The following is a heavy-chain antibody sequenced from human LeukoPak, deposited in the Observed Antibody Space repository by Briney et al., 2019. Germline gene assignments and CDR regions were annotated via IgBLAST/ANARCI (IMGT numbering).Heavy chain of an antibody. V-gene: IGHV4-34*01. Sequence: SETLSLTCAVYGGSFSGYYWSWIRQPPGKGLEWIGEINHSGSTNYNPSLKSRVTISVDTSKNQFSLKLSSVTAADTAVYYCARLTYYYGSGSYYNPSNWFDPWGQGTLVTVSS. J-gene: IGHJ5*02. CDR2: INHSGST. D-gene: IGHD3-10*01. CDR3: ARLTYYYGSGSYYNPSNWFDP. CDR1: GGSFSGYY.